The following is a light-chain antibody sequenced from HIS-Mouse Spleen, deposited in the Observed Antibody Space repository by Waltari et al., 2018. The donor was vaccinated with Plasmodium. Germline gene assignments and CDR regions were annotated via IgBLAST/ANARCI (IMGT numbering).Light chain of an antibody. J-gene: IGLJ3*02. Sequence: SYELTQPPSVSVSPGQTARITCSGDALPKQYAYWYQQKPGQAPVLVIYKDSGRPSGIPERFSGASSGTTVTLTSSGVQAEDEADYYCQSADSSGTYQVFGGGTKLTVL. V-gene: IGLV3-25*03. CDR1: ALPKQY. CDR3: QSADSSGTYQV. CDR2: KDS.